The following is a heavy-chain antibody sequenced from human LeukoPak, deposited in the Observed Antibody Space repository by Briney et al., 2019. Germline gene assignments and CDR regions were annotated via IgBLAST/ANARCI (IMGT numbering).Heavy chain of an antibody. CDR1: GYTFINYD. J-gene: IGHJ6*02. Sequence: ASVKVSCKTSGYTFINYDIACVRQASGQGLERMGWMNPKSGNRGSAQKFQGRVTMTMNTSMRTASMELSSLTSDDSAVYYCARASPGEYYYYGMDVWGQGTSVTVSS. V-gene: IGHV1-8*01. CDR3: ARASPGEYYYYGMDV. CDR2: MNPKSGNR.